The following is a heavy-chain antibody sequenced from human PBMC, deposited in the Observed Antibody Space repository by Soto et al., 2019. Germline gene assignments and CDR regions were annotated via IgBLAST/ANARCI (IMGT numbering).Heavy chain of an antibody. Sequence: SEALSVTSAFSGGSISSGYYCGWIRHPPGKGLEWIGSIYHSGSTYYNPSLKSRVTISVDTSKNQFSLKLSSVTAADTAVYYCATTSYSSGRYGGYYYYGMDVWGQGTKVTVYS. CDR3: ATTSYSSGRYGGYYYYGMDV. J-gene: IGHJ6*02. CDR2: IYHSGST. V-gene: IGHV4-38-2*01. D-gene: IGHD6-19*01. CDR1: GGSISSGYY.